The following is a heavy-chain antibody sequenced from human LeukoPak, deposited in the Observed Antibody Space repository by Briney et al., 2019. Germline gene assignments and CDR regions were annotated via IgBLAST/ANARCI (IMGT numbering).Heavy chain of an antibody. CDR1: GGTFSSYA. CDR3: ARGGDFDWLLSNWFDP. D-gene: IGHD3-9*01. Sequence: SVKVSCKASGGTFSSYAISWVRQAPGQGREWMGGIIPIFGTANYAQKFQGRVTITADKSTSTAYMELSSLRSEDTAVYYCARGGDFDWLLSNWFDPWGQGTLVTVSS. V-gene: IGHV1-69*06. J-gene: IGHJ5*02. CDR2: IIPIFGTA.